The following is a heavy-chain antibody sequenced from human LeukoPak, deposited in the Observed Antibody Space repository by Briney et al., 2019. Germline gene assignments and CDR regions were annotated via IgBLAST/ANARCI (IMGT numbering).Heavy chain of an antibody. CDR1: GFTVSSNS. CDR3: ATLRGDTWYSDY. Sequence: PGGSLRLSCAPSGFTVSSNSMTWVRQAPGKGLEWVSAIYSDGSTYNADSVKGRFTISRDKSKNTLYLQMNSLRAEDTAVYFCATLRGDTWYSDYWGQGTLVTVSS. V-gene: IGHV3-53*01. D-gene: IGHD1-26*01. J-gene: IGHJ4*02. CDR2: IYSDGST.